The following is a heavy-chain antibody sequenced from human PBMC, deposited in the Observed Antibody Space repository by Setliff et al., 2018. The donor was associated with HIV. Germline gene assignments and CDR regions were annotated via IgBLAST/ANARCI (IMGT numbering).Heavy chain of an antibody. CDR1: GFTFSNYW. CDR2: IKQDGIEK. J-gene: IGHJ4*02. V-gene: IGHV3-7*03. CDR3: ARAYTGYEY. D-gene: IGHD5-12*01. Sequence: GSLRLSCVASGFTFSNYWMAWLRQAPGKGLEWVANIKQDGIEKIYVDSVEGRFTISRDNARNSLDLQMNSLRAEDTAIYYCARAYTGYEYWGQGTQVTVSS.